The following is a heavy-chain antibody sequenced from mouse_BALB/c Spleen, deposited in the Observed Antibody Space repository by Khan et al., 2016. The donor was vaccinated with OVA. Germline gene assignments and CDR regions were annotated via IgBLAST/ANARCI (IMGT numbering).Heavy chain of an antibody. CDR2: INTYTGEP. J-gene: IGHJ4*01. D-gene: IGHD2-10*01. V-gene: IGHV9-3-1*01. Sequence: QIQLVQSGPELKKPGETVKISCKAFGHTFTNYGMNWVKQPPGKGLKWMGWINTYTGEPTYADDFNGRFAFSLETSASTAYLQINNLKNEDTATYFCARPPYFSYAMDNWGQGTSVTVSS. CDR1: GHTFTNYG. CDR3: ARPPYFSYAMDN.